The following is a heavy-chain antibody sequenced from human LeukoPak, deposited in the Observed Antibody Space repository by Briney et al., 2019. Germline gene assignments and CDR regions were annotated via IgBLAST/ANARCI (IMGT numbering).Heavy chain of an antibody. J-gene: IGHJ4*02. Sequence: PSETLSLICTVSGGAVSHYYWSWIRQPPGKGLEWIAYIYYSGSTNYNPSLKSRVTISVDTSKNQFSLKLSSVTAADTAVYYCARRYGSGSSGTFDYWGQGTLVTVSS. CDR1: GGAVSHYY. CDR3: ARRYGSGSSGTFDY. V-gene: IGHV4-59*02. D-gene: IGHD3-10*01. CDR2: IYYSGST.